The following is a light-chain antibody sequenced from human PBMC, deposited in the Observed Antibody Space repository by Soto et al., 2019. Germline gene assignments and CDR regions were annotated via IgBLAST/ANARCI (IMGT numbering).Light chain of an antibody. CDR1: QSISSW. J-gene: IGKJ4*01. CDR3: QQYNTYSSLP. CDR2: DAS. V-gene: IGKV1-5*01. Sequence: DIQITQSPATLSASVGDRVTITCRASQSISSWLAWYQQKLGRAPRLLIYDASSLESGVPSRFSGSGYGTEFTLTISSLQPDDFATYYCQQYNTYSSLPFGGGTKVDIK.